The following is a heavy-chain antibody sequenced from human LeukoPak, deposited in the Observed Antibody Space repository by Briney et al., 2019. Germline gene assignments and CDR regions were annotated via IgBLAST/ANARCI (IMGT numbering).Heavy chain of an antibody. J-gene: IGHJ4*02. V-gene: IGHV3-15*01. CDR3: TWIPFDH. CDR2: STDSGTT. Sequence: GGSLRLSCAASGFPFTKAWMTWVRQAPGKGLEWVGTSTDSGTTGYAASVKGRFTISRDDSQSTLQMNSLKTEDTGVYYCTWIPFDHWGQGTLVTVSS. D-gene: IGHD5-12*01. CDR1: GFPFTKAW.